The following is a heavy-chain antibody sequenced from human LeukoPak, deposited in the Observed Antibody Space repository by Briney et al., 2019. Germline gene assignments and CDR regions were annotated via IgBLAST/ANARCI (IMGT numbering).Heavy chain of an antibody. CDR1: GGSISSGGYY. Sequence: SETLSLTCAVSGGSISSGGYYWSWIRQHPGKGLEWIGYIYYSGSTYYNPSLKSRVTISVDTSKNQFSLKLSSVTAADTAVYYCAREKVVIGRFDPWGQGTLVTVSS. CDR3: AREKVVIGRFDP. J-gene: IGHJ5*02. D-gene: IGHD3-22*01. CDR2: IYYSGST. V-gene: IGHV4-31*11.